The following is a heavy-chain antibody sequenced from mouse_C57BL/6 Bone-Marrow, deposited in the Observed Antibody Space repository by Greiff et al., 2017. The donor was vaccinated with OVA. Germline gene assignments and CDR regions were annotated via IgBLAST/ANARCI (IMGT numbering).Heavy chain of an antibody. CDR3: ARGRLRRAFDY. Sequence: EVQRVESGPGLVKPSQSLSLTCSVTGYSITSGYYWNWIRQFPGNKLEWMGYISYDGSNNYNPSLKNRISITRDTSKNQFFLKLNSVTTEDIATYYCARGRLRRAFDYWGQGTTLTVSS. CDR2: ISYDGSN. CDR1: GYSITSGYY. V-gene: IGHV3-6*01. D-gene: IGHD2-4*01. J-gene: IGHJ2*01.